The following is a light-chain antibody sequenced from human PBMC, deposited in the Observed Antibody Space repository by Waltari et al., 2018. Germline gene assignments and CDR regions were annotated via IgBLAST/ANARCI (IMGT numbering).Light chain of an antibody. J-gene: IGKJ1*01. V-gene: IGKV3-20*01. CDR2: GAS. Sequence: EIVLTQSPGTLSLSPGERATLSCRASQSVSSSYLAWYQQKPGQAPRLLIYGASSRATGSPDRFSGRGSGTEFTLTISRLEPEDFAVYYCQQYGRLPWTFGQGTKVEIK. CDR3: QQYGRLPWT. CDR1: QSVSSSY.